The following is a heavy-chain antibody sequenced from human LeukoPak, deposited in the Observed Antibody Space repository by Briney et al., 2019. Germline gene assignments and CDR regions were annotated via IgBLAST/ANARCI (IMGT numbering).Heavy chain of an antibody. CDR2: ISSGSGYI. CDR3: ARGYGDYGKYYFDS. Sequence: GGSLRLSCAASGFTFSTYPMNWARQAPGKGMEWVSSISSGSGYIYYADSVKGRFTISRDNAKNSLYLQMNSLRAEDTAVYYCARGYGDYGKYYFDSWGQGTLVTVSS. D-gene: IGHD4-17*01. CDR1: GFTFSTYP. V-gene: IGHV3-21*01. J-gene: IGHJ4*02.